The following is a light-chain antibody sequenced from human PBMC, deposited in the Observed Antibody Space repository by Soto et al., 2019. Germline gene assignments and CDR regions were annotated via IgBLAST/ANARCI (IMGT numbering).Light chain of an antibody. CDR2: GAS. CDR3: QQYGRSPPFT. Sequence: EIVLTQSPGTLSLSPGERATLSCRASQTVSSRYLAWYQQKPGQAPRLLLYGASNRATGIPDRFSGIGSGTDFTLTISRLEPEDFAVYFCQQYGRSPPFTFGQGTKVEIK. CDR1: QTVSSRY. J-gene: IGKJ2*01. V-gene: IGKV3-20*01.